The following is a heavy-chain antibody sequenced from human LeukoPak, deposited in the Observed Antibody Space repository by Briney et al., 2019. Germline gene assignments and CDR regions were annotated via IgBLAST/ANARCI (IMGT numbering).Heavy chain of an antibody. CDR1: GYTFSTYG. Sequence: ASVKVSCKASGYTFSTYGITWVRQAPGQGLEWIGWISAYNGDTNFAQNYQGRVAMTTDTSSSTAYMELRSLRSDDTAVYYCARAAAAGTAHFDYWGQGTLVTVSS. CDR2: ISAYNGDT. CDR3: ARAAAAGTAHFDY. J-gene: IGHJ4*02. V-gene: IGHV1-18*01. D-gene: IGHD6-13*01.